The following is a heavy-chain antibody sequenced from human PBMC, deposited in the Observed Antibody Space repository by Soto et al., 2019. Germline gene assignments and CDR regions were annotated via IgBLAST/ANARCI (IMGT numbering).Heavy chain of an antibody. D-gene: IGHD1-7*01. J-gene: IGHJ6*03. Sequence: QVQLQESGPVLVKPSQTLSLTCVISGDSVSSNSAAWNWIRLSPSRGLEWLARTYYRSRWYNDYAVSVRSRITVNPDTSKNQFSLQLTSVTPEDTAVYYCAGTTSHHWLYMDVWGKGATVTVSS. CDR1: GDSVSSNSAA. CDR3: AGTTSHHWLYMDV. V-gene: IGHV6-1*01. CDR2: TYYRSRWYN.